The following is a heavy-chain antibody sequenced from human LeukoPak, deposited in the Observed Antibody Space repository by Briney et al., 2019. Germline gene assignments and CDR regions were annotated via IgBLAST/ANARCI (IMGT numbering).Heavy chain of an antibody. Sequence: SETLSLTCTVSGGSIRGYYWIWIRQPAGKGLEWIGRIYPSGSTNYNPSLTSRVTMSVDTSKNQFSLKLRSVTAADTAVYYCARDRSAMSAFDIWGQGTMVTVSS. CDR3: ARDRSAMSAFDI. J-gene: IGHJ3*02. CDR2: IYPSGST. CDR1: GGSIRGYY. V-gene: IGHV4-4*07.